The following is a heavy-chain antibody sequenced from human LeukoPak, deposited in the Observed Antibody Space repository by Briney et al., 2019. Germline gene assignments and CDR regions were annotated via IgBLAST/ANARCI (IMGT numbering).Heavy chain of an antibody. D-gene: IGHD6-13*01. CDR3: ARGNWVAAAGTGFDY. V-gene: IGHV1-3*01. CDR1: GYTFTSYA. CDR2: INAGNGNT. J-gene: IGHJ4*02. Sequence: ASVKVSCKASGYTFTSYAMHWVRQAPGQRLEWMGWINAGNGNTKYSQKFQGRVTITRDTSASTAYMELSSLRSEDTAVYYCARGNWVAAAGTGFDYWGQGTLVTVSS.